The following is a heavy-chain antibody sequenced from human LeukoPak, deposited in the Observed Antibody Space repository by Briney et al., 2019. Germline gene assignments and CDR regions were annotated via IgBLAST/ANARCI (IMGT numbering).Heavy chain of an antibody. CDR3: ARETMLAGFASGLGFNY. J-gene: IGHJ4*02. CDR2: IFYSGST. Sequence: SETLSLTCTVSGGSISGYYWNWIRQPPGKELEWIGYIFYSGSTNYNPSLKSRVTMSVDTSKNQFSLKLSSVTAADTATYYCARETMLAGFASGLGFNYWGQGILVIVSS. D-gene: IGHD6-19*01. V-gene: IGHV4-59*01. CDR1: GGSISGYY.